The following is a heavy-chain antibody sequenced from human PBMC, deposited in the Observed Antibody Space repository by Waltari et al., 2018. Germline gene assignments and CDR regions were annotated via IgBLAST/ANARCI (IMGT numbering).Heavy chain of an antibody. J-gene: IGHJ3*02. CDR3: ARGRNSAFDI. Sequence: QEQLRQSGPGLVKPSQTPSLPCAISGDSLPGNGVAGTWVRRSPARGLEWLGRTYYSSKWYNDYGESVKSRITINPDTSKNQFSLQLNSVTPDDTAVYYCARGRNSAFDIWGQGTMVTVSS. V-gene: IGHV6-1*01. CDR2: TYYSSKWYN. CDR1: GDSLPGNGVA.